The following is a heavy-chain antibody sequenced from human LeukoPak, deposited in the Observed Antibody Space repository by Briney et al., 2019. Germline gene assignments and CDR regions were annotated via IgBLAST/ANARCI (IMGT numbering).Heavy chain of an antibody. CDR1: GGSISGVSYY. V-gene: IGHV4-61*02. Sequence: SETLSLTWTVSGGSISGVSYYWSWIRQPAGKGLEWIGRIYTSESTNYNPSLKSRVTISGDTSKNQFSRKLSSVTAADTAVYYCARGQGENYYYGWGSYYYFRDVWGKGTRDSIFS. D-gene: IGHD3-10*01. CDR3: ARGQGENYYYGWGSYYYFRDV. CDR2: IYTSEST. J-gene: IGHJ6*03.